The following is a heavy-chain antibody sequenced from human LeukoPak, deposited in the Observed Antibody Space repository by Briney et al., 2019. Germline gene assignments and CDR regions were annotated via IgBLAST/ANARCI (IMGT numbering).Heavy chain of an antibody. D-gene: IGHD5-18*01. CDR2: VNPNSGNT. Sequence: ASVKVSWKTSGYTFSTYDVAWVRQASGQGLEWMGWVNPNSGNTGYARKFRGRVTMTRDTSTSTVYMELCSLRSEDTAVYYCAREALRGYNYGFAYWGQGTLVTVSS. CDR3: AREALRGYNYGFAY. CDR1: GYTFSTYD. V-gene: IGHV1-8*01. J-gene: IGHJ4*02.